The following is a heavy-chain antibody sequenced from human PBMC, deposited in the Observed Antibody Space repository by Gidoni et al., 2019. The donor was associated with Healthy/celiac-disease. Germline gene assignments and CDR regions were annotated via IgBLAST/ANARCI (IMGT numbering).Heavy chain of an antibody. J-gene: IGHJ3*02. D-gene: IGHD4-17*01. CDR3: ARAASTTSPDYGDHGDAFDI. Sequence: EVQLVESGGGLVQPGGSLRLSCAASGFTFSSYDMHWVRQATGKGLEWVSAIGTAGDTYYPGSVKGRFTISRENAKNSLYLQMNSLRAGDTAVYYCARAASTTSPDYGDHGDAFDIWGQGTMVTVSS. CDR2: IGTAGDT. CDR1: GFTFSSYD. V-gene: IGHV3-13*01.